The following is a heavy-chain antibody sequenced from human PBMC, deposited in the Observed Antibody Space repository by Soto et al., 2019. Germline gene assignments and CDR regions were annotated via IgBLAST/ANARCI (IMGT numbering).Heavy chain of an antibody. CDR1: GYSFTSYW. V-gene: IGHV5-51*01. D-gene: IGHD3-22*01. CDR3: ATTYYYDSSGYYPRSPYWFDP. J-gene: IGHJ5*02. CDR2: IYPGDSDT. Sequence: GESLKISCKGSGYSFTSYWIGWVRQMPGKGLEWMGIIYPGDSDTRYSPSFQGQVTISADKSISTAYLQWSSLKASDTAMYYCATTYYYDSSGYYPRSPYWFDPWGQGTLVTVSS.